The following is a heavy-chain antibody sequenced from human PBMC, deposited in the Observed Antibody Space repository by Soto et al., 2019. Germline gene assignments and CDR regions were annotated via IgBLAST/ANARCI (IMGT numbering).Heavy chain of an antibody. D-gene: IGHD3-22*01. CDR3: ARDELYDSSGYYASFASDY. V-gene: IGHV4-38-2*02. Sequence: TSETLSLTCAVSGYSISSGYYWGWIRQPPGKGLEWIGSIYHSGSTYYNPSLKSRVTISVDTSKNQFSLKLSSVTAADTAVYYCARDELYDSSGYYASFASDYWGQGTLVTVSS. CDR2: IYHSGST. CDR1: GYSISSGYY. J-gene: IGHJ4*02.